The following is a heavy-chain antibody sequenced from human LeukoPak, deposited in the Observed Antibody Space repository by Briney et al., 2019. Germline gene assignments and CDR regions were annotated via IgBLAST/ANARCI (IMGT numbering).Heavy chain of an antibody. J-gene: IGHJ4*02. D-gene: IGHD3-22*01. Sequence: SETLSLTCTVSGGSISSSSYYWGWIRQPPGKGLEWIGSIYYSGSTYYNPSLKSRVTISVDTSKNQFSLKLSSVTAADTAVYYCAATYYYDRDYWGQGTLVTVSS. CDR2: IYYSGST. V-gene: IGHV4-39*07. CDR3: AATYYYDRDY. CDR1: GGSISSSSYY.